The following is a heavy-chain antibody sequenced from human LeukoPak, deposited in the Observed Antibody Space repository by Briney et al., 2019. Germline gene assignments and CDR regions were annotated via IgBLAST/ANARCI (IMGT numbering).Heavy chain of an antibody. CDR1: GFTFSSYW. D-gene: IGHD2/OR15-2a*01. CDR2: IKQDGSEK. V-gene: IGHV3-7*03. J-gene: IGHJ4*02. Sequence: PGGSLRLSCAASGFTFSSYWMSWVRQAPGKGLEWVANIKQDGSEKYYVDSVKGRFTISRDNAKNSLYLQMYSLRAEDTATYYCARDKIEGPSNFDNWGQGTLVIVSS. CDR3: ARDKIEGPSNFDN.